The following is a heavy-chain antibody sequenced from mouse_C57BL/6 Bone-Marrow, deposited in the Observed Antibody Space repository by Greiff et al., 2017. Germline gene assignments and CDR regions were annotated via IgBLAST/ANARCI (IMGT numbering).Heavy chain of an antibody. CDR3: ARPFYGNYWYFDV. CDR2: ISGGGGNT. J-gene: IGHJ1*03. Sequence: EVQRVESGGGLVKPGGSLKLSCAASGFTFSSYTMSWVRQTPEKRLEWVATISGGGGNTYYPDSVKGRFTISRDNAKNTLYLQMSSLRSEDTALYYCARPFYGNYWYFDVWGTGTTVTVSS. CDR1: GFTFSSYT. D-gene: IGHD2-10*01. V-gene: IGHV5-9*01.